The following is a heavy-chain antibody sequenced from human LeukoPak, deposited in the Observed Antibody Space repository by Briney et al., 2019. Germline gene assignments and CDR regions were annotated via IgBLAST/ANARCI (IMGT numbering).Heavy chain of an antibody. CDR3: TTQGSGYYYFDY. J-gene: IGHJ4*02. CDR2: IKSKSDGGTT. CDR1: GFTFTDAW. V-gene: IGHV3-15*01. Sequence: GGSLRLSCAASGFTFTDAWMYWVRQAPEKGLEWVGRIKSKSDGGTTDYAAPVKGRFTISRDDSKNTLFLQMTSLRTEDTAVYYCTTQGSGYYYFDYWGQGTLVTVSS. D-gene: IGHD3-22*01.